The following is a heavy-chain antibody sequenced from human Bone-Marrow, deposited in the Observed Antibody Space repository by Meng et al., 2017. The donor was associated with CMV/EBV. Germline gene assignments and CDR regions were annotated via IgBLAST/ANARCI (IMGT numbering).Heavy chain of an antibody. CDR3: ARDRIAARGYYYYYGMDV. CDR1: EFTFSDYW. CDR2: IKQDGGEK. J-gene: IGHJ6*02. D-gene: IGHD6-6*01. V-gene: IGHV3-7*03. Sequence: GESLKISCVASEFTFSDYWMNWVRLAPGKGPEWVANIKQDGGEKNYVDSVKGRFAISRDNAKNSLYLQMNSLRAEDTAVYYCARDRIAARGYYYYYGMDVWGQGTTVTGSS.